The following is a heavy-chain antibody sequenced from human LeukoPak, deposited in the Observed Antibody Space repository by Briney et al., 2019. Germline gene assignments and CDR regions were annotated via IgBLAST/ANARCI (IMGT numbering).Heavy chain of an antibody. CDR2: IYTSGST. D-gene: IGHD2-21*02. V-gene: IGHV4-4*07. CDR1: GGSISSYY. J-gene: IGHJ4*02. Sequence: PSETLSLTCTVSGGSISSYYWSWIRQPAGKGLEWIGRIYTSGSTNYNPSLKSRVTMSVDTSKNQFSLKLSSVTAADTAVYYCARSRDCGGDCYSIDSWGQGTLVTVSS. CDR3: ARSRDCGGDCYSIDS.